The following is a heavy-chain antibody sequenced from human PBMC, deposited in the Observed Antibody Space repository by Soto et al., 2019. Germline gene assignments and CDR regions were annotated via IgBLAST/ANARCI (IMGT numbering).Heavy chain of an antibody. V-gene: IGHV3-30-3*01. D-gene: IGHD6-13*01. J-gene: IGHJ6*02. CDR2: ISYDGSNK. Sequence: QVQLVESGGGVVQPGRSLRLSCAASGFTFSSYAMHWVRQAPGKGLEWVAVISYDGSNKYYADSVKGRFTISRDNSKNKMYLQMNSQRAEDTAVYYCAEILSSWPNYYYGRDVWGQGTTVTVSS. CDR1: GFTFSSYA. CDR3: AEILSSWPNYYYGRDV.